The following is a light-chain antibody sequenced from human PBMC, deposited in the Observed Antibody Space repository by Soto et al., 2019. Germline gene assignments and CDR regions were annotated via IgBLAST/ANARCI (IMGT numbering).Light chain of an antibody. V-gene: IGKV1-39*01. Sequence: DIEMTQSPSSLSASVGDRVTITCRTSQNIRSYLNWYQQRPGKAPKLLIYATSSLQSGVPSRFSGSGSGTDFALTISSLQPEDFATYYCQQSYSTPRTFGQGTKWIS. CDR3: QQSYSTPRT. CDR1: QNIRSY. J-gene: IGKJ2*01. CDR2: ATS.